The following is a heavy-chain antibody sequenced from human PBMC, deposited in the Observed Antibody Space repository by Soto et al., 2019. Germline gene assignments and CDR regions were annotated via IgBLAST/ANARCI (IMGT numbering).Heavy chain of an antibody. Sequence: GESLKIPWKGFGYSFTSYWIGWVRQMPGKGLDWMGIIYPGDSDTRYSPSFQGQVTISADKSISTAYLQWSSLKASDTAMYYCARAPGDCSGGSCYFLAFDIWGQGTMVTVSS. V-gene: IGHV5-51*01. D-gene: IGHD2-15*01. J-gene: IGHJ3*02. CDR3: ARAPGDCSGGSCYFLAFDI. CDR2: IYPGDSDT. CDR1: GYSFTSYW.